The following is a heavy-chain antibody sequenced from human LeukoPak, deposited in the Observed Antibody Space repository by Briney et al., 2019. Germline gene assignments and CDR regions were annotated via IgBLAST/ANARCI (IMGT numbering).Heavy chain of an antibody. D-gene: IGHD3-10*01. V-gene: IGHV3-30*18. Sequence: GGSLRLSCAASVFTFNTYGIHWLRQAPGKGLEWVAVISSDGTSKYSADSVKGRFSISRDNSKNTLYLQMTSLRAEDTAVDYCVKALYGSGFYYDPLFEYWGQGTLVTVSS. CDR2: ISSDGTSK. CDR3: VKALYGSGFYYDPLFEY. CDR1: VFTFNTYG. J-gene: IGHJ4*02.